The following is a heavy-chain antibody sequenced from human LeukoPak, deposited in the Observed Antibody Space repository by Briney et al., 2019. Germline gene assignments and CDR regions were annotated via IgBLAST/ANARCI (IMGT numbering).Heavy chain of an antibody. D-gene: IGHD3-9*01. CDR2: IIPIFGTA. CDR1: GGTFSSYA. CDR3: AETDYDILTGYYRWFDP. J-gene: IGHJ5*02. Sequence: ASVKVSCKASGGTFSSYAISWVRQAPGQGLEWMGGIIPIFGTANYAQKFQGRVTITADESTSTAYMELSSLRSEDTAVYYCAETDYDILTGYYRWFDPWGQGTLVTVSS. V-gene: IGHV1-69*13.